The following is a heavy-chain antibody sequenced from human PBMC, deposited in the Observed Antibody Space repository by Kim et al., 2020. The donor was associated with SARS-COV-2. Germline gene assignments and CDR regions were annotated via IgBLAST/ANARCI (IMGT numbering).Heavy chain of an antibody. CDR1: GGSINSGGHY. CDR2: IHYNGST. J-gene: IGHJ6*03. D-gene: IGHD6-19*01. Sequence: SETLSLTCTVSGGSINSGGHYWSWIRQHSGKGLEWIGDIHYNGSTHYNPSLKGRVTISLDMSKNQFSLKLSSVTAADTAVYYCARVSSSWKSLGGMDVWG. CDR3: ARVSSSWKSLGGMDV. V-gene: IGHV4-31*03.